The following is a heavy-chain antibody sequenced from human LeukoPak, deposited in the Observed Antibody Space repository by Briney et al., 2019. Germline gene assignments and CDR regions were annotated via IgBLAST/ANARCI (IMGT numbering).Heavy chain of an antibody. CDR1: GLSVSSNY. V-gene: IGHV3-66*01. CDR2: IYSGGST. Sequence: VESLRLSCGASGLSVSSNYINWVRQAPGKGLEWVSVIYSGGSTYYADSVKGRFTISRDNSKNTLYLQMNSLRAEDTAVYYCASIFYWGQGTLVTVSS. J-gene: IGHJ4*02. CDR3: ASIFY.